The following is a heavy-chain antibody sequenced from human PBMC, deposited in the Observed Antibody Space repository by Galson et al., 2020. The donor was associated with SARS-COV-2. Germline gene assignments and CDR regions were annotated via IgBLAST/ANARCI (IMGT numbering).Heavy chain of an antibody. V-gene: IGHV4-59*01. J-gene: IGHJ5*02. CDR3: ARGIAQRVVVAAIETWFDP. D-gene: IGHD2-15*01. CDR1: GCSISSYY. Sequence: SETLSLTCTVSGCSISSYYWSWIRQPPGQGLEWIGYIHYSGSPNYNPSLKSRVTISVDTSKNQFSLKLSSVTAADTAVYYCARGIAQRVVVAAIETWFDPWGQGTLVTVSS. CDR2: IHYSGSP.